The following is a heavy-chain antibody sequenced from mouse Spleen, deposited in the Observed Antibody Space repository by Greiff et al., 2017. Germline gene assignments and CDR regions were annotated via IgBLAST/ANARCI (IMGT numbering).Heavy chain of an antibody. CDR1: GFTFSSYA. CDR3: ARWDYYYGSSSFDY. CDR2: ISSGGGNT. D-gene: IGHD1-1*01. Sequence: EVKLMESGGGLVKLGGSLKLSCAASGFTFSSYAMSWVRQTPEKRLEWVATISSGGGNTYYPDSVKGRFTISRDNAKNTLYLQMSSLKSEDTAMYYCARWDYYYGSSSFDYWGQGTTLTVSS. J-gene: IGHJ2*01. V-gene: IGHV5-9*04.